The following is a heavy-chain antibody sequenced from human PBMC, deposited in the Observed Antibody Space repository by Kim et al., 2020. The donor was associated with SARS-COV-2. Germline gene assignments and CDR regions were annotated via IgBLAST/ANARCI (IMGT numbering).Heavy chain of an antibody. V-gene: IGHV1-69*13. D-gene: IGHD3-16*01. CDR2: IIPIFGTA. CDR3: ARGHGGVQPWTTIIRYYFDY. CDR1: GGTFSSYA. J-gene: IGHJ4*02. Sequence: SVKVSCKASGGTFSSYAISWVRQAPGQGLEWMGGIIPIFGTANYAQKFQGRVTITADESTSTAYMELSSLRSEDTAVYYCARGHGGVQPWTTIIRYYFDYWGQGTLVTVSS.